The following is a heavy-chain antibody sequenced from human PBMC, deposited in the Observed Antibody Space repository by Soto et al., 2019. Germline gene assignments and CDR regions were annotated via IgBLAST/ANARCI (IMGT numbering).Heavy chain of an antibody. CDR3: AKAGESGPSFGGAYDAFDI. J-gene: IGHJ3*02. V-gene: IGHV3-23*01. CDR2: ISGSGGST. Sequence: GGSLRLSCAASGFTFSSYAMSWVRQAPGKGLEWVSAISGSGGSTYYADSVKGRFTISRDNSKNTLYLQMNSLRAEDTAVYYCAKAGESGPSFGGAYDAFDIWGQGTMVTVSS. D-gene: IGHD3-10*01. CDR1: GFTFSSYA.